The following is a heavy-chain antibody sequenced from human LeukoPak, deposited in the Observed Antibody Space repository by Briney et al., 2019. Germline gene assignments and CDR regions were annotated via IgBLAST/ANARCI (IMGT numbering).Heavy chain of an antibody. V-gene: IGHV4-59*01. CDR3: ARASGYSGSYSYYFDY. D-gene: IGHD1-26*01. CDR2: IYYSGHT. CDR1: DDSLNNYY. J-gene: IGHJ4*02. Sequence: SETLSPTCTVFDDSLNNYYWNWIRQPPGKGLEWIGYIYYSGHTNYNPSLNSRVAISIDTSKNQFSLKLSSVTAADTAVYYCARASGYSGSYSYYFDYWGQGTLVTVSS.